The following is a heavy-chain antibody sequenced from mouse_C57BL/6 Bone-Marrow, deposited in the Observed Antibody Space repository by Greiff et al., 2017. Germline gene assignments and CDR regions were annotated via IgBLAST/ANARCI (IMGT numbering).Heavy chain of an antibody. D-gene: IGHD2-4*01. CDR2: IYHRSGNT. CDR3: ARRDYEAWFAY. Sequence: VQLQQSGAELARPGASVTLSCTASGYTFTSYGISWVKQRTGQGLEWIGEIYHRSGNTYYNAQFKGKAILTAAKSSNTAHLELCSLTSEDYAVYFVARRDYEAWFAYRGSGNLVNVPA. J-gene: IGHJ3*01. V-gene: IGHV1-81*01. CDR1: GYTFTSYG.